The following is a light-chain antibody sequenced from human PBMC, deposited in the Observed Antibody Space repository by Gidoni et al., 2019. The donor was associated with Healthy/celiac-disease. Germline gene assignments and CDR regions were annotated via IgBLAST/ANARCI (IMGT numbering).Light chain of an antibody. J-gene: IGKJ1*01. Sequence: EIVLTQSPGTLSLSPGERATPPCRASQSVSSIYLAWYQQKPGQAPRLLIYCASSRATGIPDRFSGSGSGTDFTLTISRLEPEDFAVYYCQQYGSSPWTFXXXTKVEIK. CDR3: QQYGSSPWT. CDR1: QSVSSIY. V-gene: IGKV3-20*01. CDR2: CAS.